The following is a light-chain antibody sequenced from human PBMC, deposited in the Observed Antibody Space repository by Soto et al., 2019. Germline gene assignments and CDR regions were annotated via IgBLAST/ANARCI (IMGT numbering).Light chain of an antibody. Sequence: QSVLTQPASVSGSPGQSITISCVGTSSDIGDYNYVSCYQQHPGKVPKVIIYDVSNRPSGVSYRFSGTKSGNTASLTVSGLQAEDDADYYCCSYTRSGTLIFGTGTKVTVL. CDR2: DVS. V-gene: IGLV2-14*01. CDR3: CSYTRSGTLI. J-gene: IGLJ1*01. CDR1: SSDIGDYNY.